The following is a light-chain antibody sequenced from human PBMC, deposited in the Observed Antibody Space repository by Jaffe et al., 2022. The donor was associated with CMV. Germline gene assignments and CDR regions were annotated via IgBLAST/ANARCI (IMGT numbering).Light chain of an antibody. J-gene: IGLJ3*02. V-gene: IGLV5-45*03. CDR2: YKSDSDK. Sequence: QAVLTQPSSLSASPGASASLTCTLRSDFHVGPYRIYWYQQKPGSPPHYLLRYKSDSDKQQGSGVPSRFSGSKDASANAGILLISGLQSEDEADYYCMIWHSNTWVFGGGTQLTVL. CDR1: SDFHVGPYR. CDR3: MIWHSNTWV.